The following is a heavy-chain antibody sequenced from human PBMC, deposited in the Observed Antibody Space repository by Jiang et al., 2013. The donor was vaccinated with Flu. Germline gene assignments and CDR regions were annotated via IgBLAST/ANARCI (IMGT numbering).Heavy chain of an antibody. CDR3: ARQGYYDSSGYYSY. V-gene: IGHV5-10-1*03. D-gene: IGHD3-22*01. J-gene: IGHJ4*02. Sequence: VQLVESGPEVKKPGEFLRISCKGSGYSFADYRITWVRQMPGKGLEWMGRIDPSDSETNYRPSVQGHVTISVDKSIGTAYLQWSSLKASDTAMYYCARQGYYDSSGYYSYWGQGTLVTVSS. CDR1: GYSFADYR. CDR2: IDPSDSET.